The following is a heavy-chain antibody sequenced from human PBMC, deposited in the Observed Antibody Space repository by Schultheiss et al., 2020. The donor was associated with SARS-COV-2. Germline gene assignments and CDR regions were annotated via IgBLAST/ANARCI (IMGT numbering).Heavy chain of an antibody. D-gene: IGHD1-14*01. V-gene: IGHV3-23*01. CDR2: ITGSGINT. CDR1: GFIFNNYA. Sequence: GESLKISCAASGFIFNNYAMSWVRQAPGKGLEWVSSITGSGINTYYTDSLKGRFTISRDNSKNTLYLQMNSLRAEDTAVYYCARDYSPDSWGQGTLVTVSS. CDR3: ARDYSPDS. J-gene: IGHJ1*01.